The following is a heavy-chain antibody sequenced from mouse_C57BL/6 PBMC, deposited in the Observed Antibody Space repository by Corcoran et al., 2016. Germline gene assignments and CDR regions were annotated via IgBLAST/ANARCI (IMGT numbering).Heavy chain of an antibody. CDR3: ARWTTFYFDY. D-gene: IGHD2-12*01. CDR1: GYTFTTYG. CDR2: INTYSGVP. J-gene: IGHJ2*01. V-gene: IGHV9-3*01. Sequence: QIQLVQSGPELKKPGETVQISCKASGYTFTTYGMSWVKQAPGKGLKWMGWINTYSGVPTYADDFKGRFAFSLETSASTAYLQINNLKNEDTATYFCARWTTFYFDYWGQGTTLTVSS.